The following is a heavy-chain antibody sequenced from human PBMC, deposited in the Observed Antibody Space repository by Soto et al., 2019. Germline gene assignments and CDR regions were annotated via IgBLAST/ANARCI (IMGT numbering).Heavy chain of an antibody. CDR1: GLNFSDYY. J-gene: IGHJ6*02. D-gene: IGHD1-26*01. CDR2: ISTSGTTI. CDR3: ARPVYRNSNFYGLDV. Sequence: SLRLSCAASGLNFSDYYMSWIRQAPGKGLECVSYISTSGTTIYFADSLKGRFTISRDNAKNSLYLQMNSLRVEDTAVYYCARPVYRNSNFYGLDVWGQGTTVTVSS. V-gene: IGHV3-11*01.